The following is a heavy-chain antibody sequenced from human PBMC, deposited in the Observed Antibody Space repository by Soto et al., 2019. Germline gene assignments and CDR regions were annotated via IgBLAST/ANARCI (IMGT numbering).Heavy chain of an antibody. J-gene: IGHJ4*02. CDR2: IDPTDSYT. Sequence: PGESLKISCKGSGYSFTSYSITWVRQMPGKGLEWMGRIDPTDSYTSYSPSFQGHVTISADKSINTAYLQWSSLKASDSAMYYCARPYSSSWDIDYWGQGTLVTVSS. V-gene: IGHV5-10-1*01. D-gene: IGHD6-13*01. CDR3: ARPYSSSWDIDY. CDR1: GYSFTSYS.